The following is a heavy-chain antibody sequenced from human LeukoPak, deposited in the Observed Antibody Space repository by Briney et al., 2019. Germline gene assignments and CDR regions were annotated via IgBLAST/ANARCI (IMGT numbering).Heavy chain of an antibody. Sequence: TSETLSLTCAVYGGSFSGYYWSWLRQPPGKGLEWFGDINHSGSTNYNPSLKSRVTISVDTSKIQFSLKLSSVTAADTAVYYSARGHYRYYYGSGSLNWFDPWGQGTLVTVSS. CDR1: GGSFSGYY. V-gene: IGHV4-34*01. J-gene: IGHJ5*02. CDR2: INHSGST. CDR3: ARGHYRYYYGSGSLNWFDP. D-gene: IGHD3-10*01.